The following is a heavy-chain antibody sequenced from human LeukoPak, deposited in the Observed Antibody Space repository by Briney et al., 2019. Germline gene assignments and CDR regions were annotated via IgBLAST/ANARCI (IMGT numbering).Heavy chain of an antibody. CDR2: IYYSGST. CDR1: GGSISSSNYY. Sequence: SETLSLTCTVSGGSISSSNYYWGWIRQPPGKGLEWIGSIYYSGSTYYNPSLKSRVSISVATSKNQFSLKLTSVTAADTAMYYCARHGYSSGWYIDCWGQGTLVTVSS. D-gene: IGHD6-19*01. CDR3: ARHGYSSGWYIDC. J-gene: IGHJ4*02. V-gene: IGHV4-39*01.